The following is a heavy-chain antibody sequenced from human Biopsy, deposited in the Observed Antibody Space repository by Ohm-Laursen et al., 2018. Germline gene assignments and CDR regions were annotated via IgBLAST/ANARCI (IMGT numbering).Heavy chain of an antibody. CDR3: ARDRGYYSDRTVPGYFDL. CDR2: IYYRGNT. Sequence: GTLSLTCAVSGDSITTYYWNWIRQAPGQGLEWIGNIYYRGNTNYSPSLKSRVTISLDTSKNQFSLGLNSVTATDTAIYYCARDRGYYSDRTVPGYFDLWGRGTLVTVSS. CDR1: GDSITTYY. V-gene: IGHV4-59*12. D-gene: IGHD3-22*01. J-gene: IGHJ2*01.